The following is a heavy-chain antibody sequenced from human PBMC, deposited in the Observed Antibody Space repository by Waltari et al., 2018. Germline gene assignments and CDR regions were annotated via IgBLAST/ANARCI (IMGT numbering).Heavy chain of an antibody. CDR2: VDPEDGET. CDR1: GYRFTDYS. CDR3: VTALGDRSSASRPFDV. J-gene: IGHJ3*01. V-gene: IGHV1-69-2*01. Sequence: EVQLLQSGTELKKPGSTVKISCQVSGYRFTDYSIHWVQQAPGKGPQWMGLVDPEDGETIDAERFQGRVTITADTSTETAFMELSSLTSDDTAVYYCVTALGDRSSASRPFDVWGLGTLITVSS. D-gene: IGHD3-10*01.